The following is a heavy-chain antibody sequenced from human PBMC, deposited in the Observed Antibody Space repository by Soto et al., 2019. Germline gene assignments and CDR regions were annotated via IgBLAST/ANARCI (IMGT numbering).Heavy chain of an antibody. CDR3: ARGPYYYDSSGWIDY. CDR1: GFTFSSYS. D-gene: IGHD3-22*01. Sequence: GGSLILSCAASGFTFSSYSMNWVRQAPGKGLEWVSSISSSSSYIYYADSVKGRFTISRDNAKNSLYLQMNSLRAEDTAVYYCARGPYYYDSSGWIDYWGQGTLVTVSS. J-gene: IGHJ4*02. CDR2: ISSSSSYI. V-gene: IGHV3-21*01.